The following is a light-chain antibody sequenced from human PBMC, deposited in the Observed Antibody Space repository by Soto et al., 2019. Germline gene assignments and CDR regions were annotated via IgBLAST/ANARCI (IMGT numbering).Light chain of an antibody. Sequence: EIVLTQSPGTLSLSPGERVTLYCKASQRVSNSYLAWYQVKPGQAPRLLIYDASRRASGVPARFSGSGSGTDFTLTISSLEPEDFALYYCHQRNTWPPITFGQGTRLEIK. CDR1: QRVSNSY. CDR2: DAS. V-gene: IGKV3D-20*02. CDR3: HQRNTWPPIT. J-gene: IGKJ5*01.